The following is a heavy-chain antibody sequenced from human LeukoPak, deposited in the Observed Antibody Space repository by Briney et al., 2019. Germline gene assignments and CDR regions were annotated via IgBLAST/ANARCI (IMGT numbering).Heavy chain of an antibody. CDR2: ISYDGSNK. Sequence: GGSLRLSCAASGFTFSTYAMHWVRQAPGKGLEWVAVISYDGSNKYYADSVKGRFTISRDNSMNTLYLQMNSLRAEDTAVYYCARGAIVVVPAAPDFDYWGQGTLVTVSS. V-gene: IGHV3-30-3*01. CDR3: ARGAIVVVPAAPDFDY. J-gene: IGHJ4*02. D-gene: IGHD2-2*01. CDR1: GFTFSTYA.